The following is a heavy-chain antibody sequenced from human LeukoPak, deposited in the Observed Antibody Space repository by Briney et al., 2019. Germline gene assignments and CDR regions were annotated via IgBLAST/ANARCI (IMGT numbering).Heavy chain of an antibody. J-gene: IGHJ4*02. CDR1: GFTFSNYN. V-gene: IGHV3-21*01. CDR3: TMRFDY. CDR2: ISSSSTYI. Sequence: GGSLRLSCAASGFTFSNYNMNWVRQAPGKGLEWVSLISSSSTYISYADSVKGRFTISRDNAKNSLYLQMNSLRAEDTAVYYCTMRFDYWGQGTLVTVSS.